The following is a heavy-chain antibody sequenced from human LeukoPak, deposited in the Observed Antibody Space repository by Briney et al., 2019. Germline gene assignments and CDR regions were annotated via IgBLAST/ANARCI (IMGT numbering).Heavy chain of an antibody. CDR2: IYYSGTT. J-gene: IGHJ3*02. CDR1: GGSISNYY. CDR3: ARHSGDLGGRFDI. Sequence: SETLSLTCTVSGGSISNYYWSWIRQPPGKALEWIGYIYYSGTTNYNPSLNSRVFISVDTSKNQFSLKLSSVTAADTAVYYCARHSGDLGGRFDIWGQGTMVTVSS. D-gene: IGHD3-10*01. V-gene: IGHV4-59*08.